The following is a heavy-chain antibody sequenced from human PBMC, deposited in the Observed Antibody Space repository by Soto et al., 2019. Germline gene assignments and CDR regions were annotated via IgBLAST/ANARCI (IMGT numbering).Heavy chain of an antibody. D-gene: IGHD6-19*01. CDR3: ARDMASMYSSGWYSFDY. J-gene: IGHJ4*02. Sequence: EASVKVSCKASGYTFTGYYMHWVRQAPGQGLEWMGWINPNSGGTNYAQKFQGWVTMTRDTSISTAYMELSRLRSDDTAVYYCARDMASMYSSGWYSFDYWGQGTLVTVSS. CDR1: GYTFTGYY. CDR2: INPNSGGT. V-gene: IGHV1-2*04.